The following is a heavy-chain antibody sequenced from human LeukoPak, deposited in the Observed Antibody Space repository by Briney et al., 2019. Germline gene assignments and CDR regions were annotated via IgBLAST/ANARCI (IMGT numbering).Heavy chain of an antibody. D-gene: IGHD3-10*01. J-gene: IGHJ5*02. V-gene: IGHV1-2*02. CDR2: INPNSGGT. Sequence: WASVKVSCKSPGYTSSDFYIHWVRQAPGQGVEWMGWINPNSGGTDFAQNFQGRVTMTRDTSISTAYMELRGLRTDDTAVYYCARGINWFDPWGQGTLVTVSS. CDR1: GYTSSDFY. CDR3: ARGINWFDP.